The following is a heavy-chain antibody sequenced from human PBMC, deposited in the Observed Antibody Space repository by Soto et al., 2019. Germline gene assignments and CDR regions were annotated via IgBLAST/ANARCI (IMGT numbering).Heavy chain of an antibody. J-gene: IGHJ5*02. CDR1: GYTFTSYD. CDR3: ARGRGLRWLSTNRYNWFDP. Sequence: ASGKVSCKASGYTFTSYDINWVRQATGQGLEWMGWMNPNSGNTGYAQKFQGRVTMTRNTSISTAYMELSSLRSEDTAVYYCARGRGLRWLSTNRYNWFDPWGQGTLVTVSS. D-gene: IGHD3-3*01. CDR2: MNPNSGNT. V-gene: IGHV1-8*01.